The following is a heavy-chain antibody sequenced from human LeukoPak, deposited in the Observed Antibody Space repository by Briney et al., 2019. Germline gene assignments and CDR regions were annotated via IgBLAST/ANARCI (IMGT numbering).Heavy chain of an antibody. CDR2: ISGGGGNT. Sequence: EGSLRLSCAASKFAFSSYAMSWVRQAPGKGLEWVSAISGGGGNTYYADSVKGRFTISRDNSKNTLYLQMNSLRAEDTAVYYCAKDRSSCWFDPWGQGTLVTVSS. D-gene: IGHD6-13*01. V-gene: IGHV3-23*01. CDR1: KFAFSSYA. J-gene: IGHJ5*02. CDR3: AKDRSSCWFDP.